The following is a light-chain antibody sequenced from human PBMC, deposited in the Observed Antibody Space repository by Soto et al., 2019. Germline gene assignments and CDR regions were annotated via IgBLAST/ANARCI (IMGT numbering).Light chain of an antibody. Sequence: DIQMTQSPSSLSASVGDTVTMTCRASQSIALSVNWYQQKPGKAPKLLIYVAFTLESGVPSRFSGSGSGTEFTLTIRSLQPEDFATYYCQQSFRSPITFGQGTRVEIK. CDR3: QQSFRSPIT. CDR1: QSIALS. CDR2: VAF. J-gene: IGKJ5*01. V-gene: IGKV1-39*01.